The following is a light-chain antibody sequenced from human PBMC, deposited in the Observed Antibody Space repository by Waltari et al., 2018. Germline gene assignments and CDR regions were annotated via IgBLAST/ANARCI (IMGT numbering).Light chain of an antibody. V-gene: IGKV4-1*01. CDR1: QSLLYKSNQKDY. J-gene: IGKJ2*01. CDR3: QQYYSTPYT. CDR2: WAS. Sequence: DIVMTQSPDSLAVSLGERATIHCKSNQSLLYKSNQKDYLAWYQKKPGQPPNLLIYWASTRESGVPDRVSGSGSGTDFTLTINNLQPEDVATYYCQQYYSTPYTFGQGTKLEIK.